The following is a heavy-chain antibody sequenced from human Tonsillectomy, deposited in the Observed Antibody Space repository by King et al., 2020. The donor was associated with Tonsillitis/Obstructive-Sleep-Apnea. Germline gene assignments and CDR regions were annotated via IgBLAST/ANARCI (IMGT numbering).Heavy chain of an antibody. V-gene: IGHV1-69*12. J-gene: IGHJ6*03. D-gene: IGHD5-12*01. Sequence: QLVQSGAEVKKPGSPVKVSCKASGGTFRSYAISWVRQAPGQGLEWMGGIIPKFDTANYAQKFQGRVVITADGSTSTAYLELSSLRSEDTAVYYCARTSLPVNIVATIPEYYYYYYMDVWGKGTTVTVSS. CDR3: ARTSLPVNIVATIPEYYYYYYMDV. CDR1: GGTFRSYA. CDR2: IIPKFDTA.